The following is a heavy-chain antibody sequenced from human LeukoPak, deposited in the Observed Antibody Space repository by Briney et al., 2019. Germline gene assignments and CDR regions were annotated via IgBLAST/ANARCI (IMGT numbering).Heavy chain of an antibody. CDR3: ARADYGGNSDYYYYGMDV. Sequence: ASVKVSCEAAGYIFTNYYMHWVRQAPGQGLEWMGIIIPGGGSTSYAQKFQGRVTMTRDTSTSTVYMELSSLRSEDTAVYYCARADYGGNSDYYYYGMDVWGQGTRFTVS. J-gene: IGHJ6*02. V-gene: IGHV1-46*01. CDR1: GYIFTNYY. CDR2: IIPGGGST. D-gene: IGHD4-23*01.